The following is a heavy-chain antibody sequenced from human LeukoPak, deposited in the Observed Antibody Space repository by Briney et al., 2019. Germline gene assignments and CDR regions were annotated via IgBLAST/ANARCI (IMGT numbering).Heavy chain of an antibody. Sequence: SETLSLTCTVSGGPISSGGYSWTWIRQPPGKGLEWIGYIYHSGSTYYNPSLKSRVAISVDRSKNQFSLKLTSVTAADTAVYYCARQGYSYADDYWGQGTLVTVPS. CDR1: GGPISSGGYS. V-gene: IGHV4-30-2*01. J-gene: IGHJ4*02. CDR3: ARQGYSYADDY. D-gene: IGHD5-18*01. CDR2: IYHSGST.